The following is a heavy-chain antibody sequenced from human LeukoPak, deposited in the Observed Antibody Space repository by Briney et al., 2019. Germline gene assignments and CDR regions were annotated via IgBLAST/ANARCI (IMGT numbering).Heavy chain of an antibody. Sequence: PSETLSLTCTVSGGSISSSSYYWGWIRQPPGKGLEWIGSIYYSGSTYYNPSLKSRVTISVDTSKNQFSLKLSSVTAADTAVYYCASSLPGGLFDYWGQGTLVTVSS. CDR1: GGSISSSSYY. D-gene: IGHD3-10*01. V-gene: IGHV4-39*01. CDR3: ASSLPGGLFDY. CDR2: IYYSGST. J-gene: IGHJ4*02.